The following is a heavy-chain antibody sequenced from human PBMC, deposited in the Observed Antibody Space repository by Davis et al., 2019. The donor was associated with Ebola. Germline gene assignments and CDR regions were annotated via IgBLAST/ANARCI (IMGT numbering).Heavy chain of an antibody. CDR3: ASWGREGY. CDR1: GASISSDDYY. CDR2: ISYGGST. V-gene: IGHV4-31*03. D-gene: IGHD3-16*01. J-gene: IGHJ4*02. Sequence: MPSETLSLTCTVSGASISSDDYYWTWIRQHPGKGLEWIGYISYGGSTYYNPSLKSRVTISVDTSKNQSSLKLSSVTAADTAVYYCASWGREGYWGQGTLVTVSS.